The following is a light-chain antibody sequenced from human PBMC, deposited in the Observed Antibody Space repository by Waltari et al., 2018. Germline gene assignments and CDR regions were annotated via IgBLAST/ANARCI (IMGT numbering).Light chain of an antibody. CDR3: SSYTSSTTYVV. J-gene: IGLJ2*01. V-gene: IGLV2-14*01. CDR1: SSDVGGYNY. CDR2: EIS. Sequence: QSALTQPASVSGSPGQSITFSCTGTSSDVGGYNYVSWYQHHPGKAPKLWIYEISNRPSGISYRFSGSRPGNTASLTVSGLQAEDEADYYCSSYTSSTTYVVFGGGTKLTVL.